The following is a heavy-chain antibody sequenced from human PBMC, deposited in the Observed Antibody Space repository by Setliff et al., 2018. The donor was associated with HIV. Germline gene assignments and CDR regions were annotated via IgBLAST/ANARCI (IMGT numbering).Heavy chain of an antibody. Sequence: AGGSLRLSCAASEFTFNTYSMNWVRLAPGKGLEWVSAISSTSTNVFHADSVKGRFTISRDNARNSLYLQMNSLRAEDTAVYFCARTLQDGITMSLPGAFDLWGQGTMVTVSS. CDR2: ISSTSTNV. CDR1: EFTFNTYS. CDR3: ARTLQDGITMSLPGAFDL. D-gene: IGHD3-10*02. J-gene: IGHJ3*01. V-gene: IGHV3-21*01.